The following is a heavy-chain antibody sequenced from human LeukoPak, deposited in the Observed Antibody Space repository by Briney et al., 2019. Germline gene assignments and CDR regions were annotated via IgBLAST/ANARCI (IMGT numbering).Heavy chain of an antibody. CDR1: GFSFTSYD. J-gene: IGHJ5*02. CDR2: MNPNDGTT. D-gene: IGHD3-10*01. CDR3: VRDGEGLAISVNYWFDP. Sequence: GASVKVSCKASGFSFTSYDFNWVQQATGQGLEWMGWMNPNDGTTGYAQKFQGRVTMTRDTSISTAYMELRSLRSDDTAVYYCVRDGEGLAISVNYWFDPWGQGTLVTVSS. V-gene: IGHV1-8*01.